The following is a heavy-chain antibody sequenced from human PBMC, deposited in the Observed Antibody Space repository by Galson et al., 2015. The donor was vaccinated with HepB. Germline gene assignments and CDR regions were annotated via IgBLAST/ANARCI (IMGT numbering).Heavy chain of an antibody. V-gene: IGHV5-10-1*01. D-gene: IGHD2-15*01. CDR2: IDPSESYI. J-gene: IGHJ4*02. Sequence: QSGAEVKKPGESLRISCKASNYRFTGYWITWVRQMPGKGLEWMGRIDPSESYINYSPSFQGHVTMSVDKSITTAYLQWTGLKTSDSAMYYCTRARGASGSDYWGQGTLVTVS. CDR3: TRARGASGSDY. CDR1: NYRFTGYW.